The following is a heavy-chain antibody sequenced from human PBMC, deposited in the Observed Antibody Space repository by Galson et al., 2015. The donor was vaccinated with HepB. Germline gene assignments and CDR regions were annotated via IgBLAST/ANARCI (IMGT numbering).Heavy chain of an antibody. CDR2: ISYDGSNK. D-gene: IGHD3-3*01. CDR3: ARDLYDFWSGYFGFSYYYYGMDV. V-gene: IGHV3-30*01. Sequence: SLRLSCAASGFTLSSYAMHWVRQAPGKGLEWVAVISYDGSNKYYADSVKGRFTISRDNSKNTLYLQMNSLRAEDTAVYYCARDLYDFWSGYFGFSYYYYGMDVWGQGTTVTVSS. J-gene: IGHJ6*02. CDR1: GFTLSSYA.